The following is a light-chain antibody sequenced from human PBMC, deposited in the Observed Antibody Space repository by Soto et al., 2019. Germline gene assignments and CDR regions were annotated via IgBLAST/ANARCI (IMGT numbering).Light chain of an antibody. V-gene: IGKV3-11*01. J-gene: IGKJ3*01. CDR2: DAS. Sequence: EDVLTQSPAILSLSPGERATLSCRASQGIGNYLAWYQQKPGQAPRLLIYDASNRATGIPARFSGSGSGTDFTLTISSLEPEDFAVYYCQQRSNWPLFTFGPGTKVDIK. CDR1: QGIGNY. CDR3: QQRSNWPLFT.